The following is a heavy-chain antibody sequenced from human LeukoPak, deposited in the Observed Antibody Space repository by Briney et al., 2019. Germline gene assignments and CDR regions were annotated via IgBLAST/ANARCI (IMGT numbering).Heavy chain of an antibody. D-gene: IGHD2-2*01. V-gene: IGHV1-8*01. CDR1: GYTFTSYD. Sequence: ASVKVSCKASGYTFTSYDINWVRQATGQGLEWMGWMNPNSGNTGYAQKFQGRVTMTEDTSTDTAYMELSSLRSEDTAVYYCATDLPASFHWGQGTLVTVSS. CDR3: ATDLPASFH. CDR2: MNPNSGNT. J-gene: IGHJ4*02.